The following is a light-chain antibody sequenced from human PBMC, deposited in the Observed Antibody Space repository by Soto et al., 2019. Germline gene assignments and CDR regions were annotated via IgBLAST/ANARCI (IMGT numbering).Light chain of an antibody. CDR2: GAS. CDR1: QSVSSN. J-gene: IGKJ1*01. CDR3: QHYNNWPPWS. Sequence: EIVMTQSPATLSVSPGERATLSCRASQSVSSNLAWYQHKPGQAPRLLIYGASTRATGIPARFSGSGSGTEFTLTISRVQSEDFAVYYCQHYNNWPPWSFGQGNKVEIK. V-gene: IGKV3-15*01.